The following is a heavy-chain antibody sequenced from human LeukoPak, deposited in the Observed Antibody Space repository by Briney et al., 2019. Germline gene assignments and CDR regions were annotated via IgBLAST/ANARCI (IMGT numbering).Heavy chain of an antibody. V-gene: IGHV4-59*11. CDR1: GGSISSHY. CDR2: IYYSGST. J-gene: IGHJ4*02. D-gene: IGHD6-6*01. CDR3: ASLPDSSSSGFFDY. Sequence: SETPSLTCTVSGGSISSHYWSWIRQPPGKGLEWIGYIYYSGSTNYNPSLKSRVTISVDTSKNQFSLKLSSVTAADTAVYYCASLPDSSSSGFFDYWGQGTLVTVSS.